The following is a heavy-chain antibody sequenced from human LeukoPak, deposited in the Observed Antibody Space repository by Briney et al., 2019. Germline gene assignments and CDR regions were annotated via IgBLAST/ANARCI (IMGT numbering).Heavy chain of an antibody. V-gene: IGHV1-2*02. CDR1: GYTFTGYY. CDR3: ARIGWNDLFDY. CDR2: INPNSGGT. Sequence: ASVKVSCKASGYTFTGYYMHWVRQAPGQGLEWMGWINPNSGGTYYAQKFQGRVTMTRDTSISTAYMELSRLRSDDTAVYYCARIGWNDLFDYWGQGTLVTVSS. D-gene: IGHD1-1*01. J-gene: IGHJ4*02.